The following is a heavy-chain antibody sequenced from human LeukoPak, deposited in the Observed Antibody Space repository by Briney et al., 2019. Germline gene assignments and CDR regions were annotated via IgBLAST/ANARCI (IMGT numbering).Heavy chain of an antibody. V-gene: IGHV4-34*01. D-gene: IGHD3-22*01. CDR3: ARVRTYYYDSSGYYDY. J-gene: IGHJ4*02. Sequence: SKPLPLTCPVYGGSFRGSYWTGIRNPPGKGLEGMGKINHSGSTNYNPSLKSRVTISVDTSKNQFSLKLSSVTAADTAVYYCARVRTYYYDSSGYYDYWGQGTLVTVSS. CDR2: INHSGST. CDR1: GGSFRGSY.